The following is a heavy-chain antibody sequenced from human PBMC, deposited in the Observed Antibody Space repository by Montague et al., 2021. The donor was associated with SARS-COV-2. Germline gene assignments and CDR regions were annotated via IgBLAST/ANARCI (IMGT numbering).Heavy chain of an antibody. J-gene: IGHJ6*03. CDR2: IHHGGST. D-gene: IGHD3-10*01. CDR1: GGSFSTYS. Sequence: SETLSLTCAVYGGSFSTYSWNWIRQPPGKGLEWIGEIHHGGSTNYNPSLKSRVTISADTSKNQFSLKLPSVAAADTAVYYCARLGDGVVPSPILGVGPYYSYYYMDVWGKGTTVTVSS. V-gene: IGHV4-34*01. CDR3: ARLGDGVVPSPILGVGPYYSYYYMDV.